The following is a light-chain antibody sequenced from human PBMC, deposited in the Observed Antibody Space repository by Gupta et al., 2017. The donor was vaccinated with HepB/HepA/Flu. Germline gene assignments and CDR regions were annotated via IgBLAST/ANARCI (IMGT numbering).Light chain of an antibody. CDR1: QGVTSW. CDR3: QQCHSFPLT. J-gene: IGKJ5*01. Sequence: MQMTQSPSSVSASVGDSVTITCRASQGVTSWLAWYQQKPGKAPKLLISSTSTLESGVPSRFSGSGYGTEFTLIISSLEPEDSATYYCQQCHSFPLTFGQGTRMEIK. CDR2: STS. V-gene: IGKV1-12*01.